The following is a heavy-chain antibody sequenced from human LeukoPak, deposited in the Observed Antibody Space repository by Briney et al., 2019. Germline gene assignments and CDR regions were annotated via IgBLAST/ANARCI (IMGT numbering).Heavy chain of an antibody. J-gene: IGHJ3*02. CDR3: ARDDALGDNALDI. D-gene: IGHD3-16*01. Sequence: GGSLRLSCAASGFTFSSYGMRWVRQAPGKGLEWVAVILNDGSQEKYADSVKGRFTISRDNSKNTLFLQMNSLRAEDTAVYYCARDDALGDNALDIWGQGTMVTVSS. V-gene: IGHV3-33*01. CDR1: GFTFSSYG. CDR2: ILNDGSQE.